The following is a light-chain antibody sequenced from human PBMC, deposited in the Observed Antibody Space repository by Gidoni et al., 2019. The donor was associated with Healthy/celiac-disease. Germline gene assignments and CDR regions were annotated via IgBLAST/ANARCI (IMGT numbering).Light chain of an antibody. CDR1: NIGSKS. V-gene: IGLV3-21*03. J-gene: IGLJ2*01. CDR3: QVWDSSSEYVV. CDR2: DDS. Sequence: SYVLTQPPSVSAVSGKTARISWGGNNIGSKSVHWYNQTPGQAPVLVVYDDSDRPSGIPERFSGSNSGNTATLTISRVEAGDESDYYCQVWDSSSEYVVFGGGTKLTVL.